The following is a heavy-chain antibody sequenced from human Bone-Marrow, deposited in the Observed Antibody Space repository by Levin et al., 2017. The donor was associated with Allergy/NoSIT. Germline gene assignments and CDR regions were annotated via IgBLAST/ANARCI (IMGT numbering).Heavy chain of an antibody. J-gene: IGHJ4*02. Sequence: ESLKISCSVSGGSVTSDSHYWSWVRQSPGGGLEWIAYIYHNGKTEYNPSLESRVTISADPSKNEVSLKLRSVTAADTAMYYCARGYKYSWYYFDYWGQGAQVTVSS. CDR2: IYHNGKT. CDR1: GGSVTSDSHY. CDR3: ARGYKYSWYYFDY. V-gene: IGHV4-61*01. D-gene: IGHD1-1*01.